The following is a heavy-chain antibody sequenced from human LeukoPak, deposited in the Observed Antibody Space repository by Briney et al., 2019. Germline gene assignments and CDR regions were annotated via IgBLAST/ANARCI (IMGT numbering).Heavy chain of an antibody. D-gene: IGHD3-22*01. CDR2: INAGNGNT. CDR3: ARDSDSSGYYRIMIAFDI. V-gene: IGHV1-3*01. J-gene: IGHJ3*02. CDR1: GYTFTSYA. Sequence: PQASVKVSCKASGYTFTSYAMHWVRQAPGQRLEWMGWINAGNGNTKYSQKFQGRVTITRDTSASTAYMELSSLRSEDTAVYYCARDSDSSGYYRIMIAFDIWGQGTMVTVSS.